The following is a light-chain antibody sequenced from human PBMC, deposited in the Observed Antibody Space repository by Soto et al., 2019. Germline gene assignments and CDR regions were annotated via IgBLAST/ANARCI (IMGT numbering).Light chain of an antibody. Sequence: QSVLTQPPSVSGAPGQRVTISCTGSSSNIGGRYDVHWYQQLPGTAPKLLIYADRYRPSGVPDRFSGSKSGTSASLAITGLQAEDEADYYCQTYDSSLNGYVFGTGTKLTVL. CDR2: ADR. V-gene: IGLV1-40*01. J-gene: IGLJ1*01. CDR1: SSNIGGRYD. CDR3: QTYDSSLNGYV.